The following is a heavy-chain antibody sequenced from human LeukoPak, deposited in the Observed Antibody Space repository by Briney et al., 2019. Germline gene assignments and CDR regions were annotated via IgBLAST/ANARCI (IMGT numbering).Heavy chain of an antibody. CDR3: ARSPYSSSWFSLAYYYYGMDV. D-gene: IGHD6-13*01. CDR1: GYTFTSYD. CDR2: MNPNSGNT. J-gene: IGHJ6*02. V-gene: IGHV1-8*01. Sequence: ASVKVSCTASGYTFTSYDINWVRQATGQGLEWLGWMNPNSGNTGYAQKFQGRVIMTRNTSISTAYMELSSLRSEDTAVYYCARSPYSSSWFSLAYYYYGMDVWGQGTTVTVSS.